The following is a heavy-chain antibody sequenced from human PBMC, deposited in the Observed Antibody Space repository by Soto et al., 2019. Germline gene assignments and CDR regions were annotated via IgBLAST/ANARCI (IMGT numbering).Heavy chain of an antibody. D-gene: IGHD6-13*01. J-gene: IGHJ4*02. CDR3: AKGARAAAGTTVTDN. Sequence: GGSLRLSCAASGLTFSSYAMSWVRQAPGKGLEWVSVISGSGGSTYYADSVKGRFTISRDNSKNTLYLQMNSLGAEDTGVYYCAKGARAAAGTTVTDNWGQGTLVTVSS. CDR1: GLTFSSYA. CDR2: ISGSGGST. V-gene: IGHV3-23*01.